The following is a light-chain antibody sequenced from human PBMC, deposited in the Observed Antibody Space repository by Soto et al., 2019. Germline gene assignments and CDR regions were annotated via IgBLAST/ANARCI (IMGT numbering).Light chain of an antibody. CDR3: AAWDASLNGRV. CDR1: SSNIGSNY. Sequence: QAVVTQPPSASGTPGQRVTISCSGSSSNIGSNYVYWYQQLPGTAPKLLIYSDNQRPSGVPDRFSGSKSGTSASLAISGLRSEDEADYYCAAWDASLNGRVFGGGTKLTVL. CDR2: SDN. J-gene: IGLJ2*01. V-gene: IGLV1-47*02.